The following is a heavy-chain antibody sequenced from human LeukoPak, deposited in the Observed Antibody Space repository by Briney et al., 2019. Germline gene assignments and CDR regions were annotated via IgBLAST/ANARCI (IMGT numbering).Heavy chain of an antibody. Sequence: SETLSLTCAVYDGSFSGSYCTWIRQPPGKGLEWIGEINHSGSANYNPSLKSRVTILLDTSKNQFSLKLSSVTAADTAVYYCARDAGRRLGYWGQGTLVTVSS. J-gene: IGHJ4*02. V-gene: IGHV4-34*01. D-gene: IGHD3-16*01. CDR2: INHSGSA. CDR3: ARDAGRRLGY. CDR1: DGSFSGSY.